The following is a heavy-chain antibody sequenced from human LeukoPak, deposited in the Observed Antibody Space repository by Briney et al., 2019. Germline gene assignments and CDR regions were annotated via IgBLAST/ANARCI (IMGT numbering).Heavy chain of an antibody. J-gene: IGHJ6*03. V-gene: IGHV4-34*01. CDR3: ARLMYSGYEGLDYYFNYIDV. D-gene: IGHD5-12*01. Sequence: SETLSLTCAVYGGSFSGYYWSWIRQPPGKGLEWIGEINHSESTNYNPSLKSRVTMSVDTSKNQFSLNLSSVTAADTAVYYCARLMYSGYEGLDYYFNYIDVWGKGTTVTISS. CDR2: INHSEST. CDR1: GGSFSGYY.